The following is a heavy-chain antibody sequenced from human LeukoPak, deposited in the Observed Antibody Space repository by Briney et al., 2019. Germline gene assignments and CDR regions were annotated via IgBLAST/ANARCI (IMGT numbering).Heavy chain of an antibody. CDR2: INPNSGNT. CDR1: GYTFTSYD. V-gene: IGHV1-8*01. D-gene: IGHD3-10*02. CDR3: ARSVRIGTYYYYYGMDV. J-gene: IGHJ6*02. Sequence: ASVKVSCKASGYTFTSYDINWVRQATGQGVEWMGWINPNSGNTDYAQKFQGRVTMTRNTSISTAYMELSSLRFEDTAVYYCARSVRIGTYYYYYGMDVWGQGTTVTVSS.